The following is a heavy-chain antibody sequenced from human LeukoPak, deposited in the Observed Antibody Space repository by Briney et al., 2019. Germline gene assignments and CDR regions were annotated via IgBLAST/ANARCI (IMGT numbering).Heavy chain of an antibody. Sequence: GASVKVSCKASGYTFTTYAMHWVRQAPGKRLEWMGWINGDNGNTKYSQKFQGRVTITRDTSTYTAYMELRSLSSADTAVYFCARAPYDILTGYSLNWFDPWGQGTLVTVSS. CDR1: GYTFTTYA. V-gene: IGHV1-3*01. J-gene: IGHJ5*02. CDR3: ARAPYDILTGYSLNWFDP. D-gene: IGHD3-9*01. CDR2: INGDNGNT.